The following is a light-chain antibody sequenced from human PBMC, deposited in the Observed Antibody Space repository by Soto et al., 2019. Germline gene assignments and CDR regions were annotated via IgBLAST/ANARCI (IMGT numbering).Light chain of an antibody. CDR1: QNVRSY. J-gene: IGKJ4*01. CDR2: DAF. V-gene: IGKV3-11*01. Sequence: EVVLTQSPATLSLSPGERATLSCRASQNVRSYLAWYQQKPGQAPRLLIYDAFKRATGVPARFSGGGSGTDFTLTISGLEPEDFAVYYCQQRSNWPLTFGGGTDVEI. CDR3: QQRSNWPLT.